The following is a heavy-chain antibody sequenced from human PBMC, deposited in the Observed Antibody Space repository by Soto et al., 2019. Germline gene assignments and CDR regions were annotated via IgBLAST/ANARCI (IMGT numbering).Heavy chain of an antibody. J-gene: IGHJ4*02. CDR3: AKTVNSGPGSQYFDD. CDR1: GFTFSSYS. CDR2: FRTSGDGGTT. Sequence: GGSLRLSCAASGFTFSSYSMSWVRQAPGKGLEWVSGFRTSGDGGTTYYADSVKGRFTISRDNSKNMLFLQMNSLRAEDTAIYDCAKTVNSGPGSQYFDDWGQGSHVTVTS. D-gene: IGHD3-10*01. V-gene: IGHV3-23*01.